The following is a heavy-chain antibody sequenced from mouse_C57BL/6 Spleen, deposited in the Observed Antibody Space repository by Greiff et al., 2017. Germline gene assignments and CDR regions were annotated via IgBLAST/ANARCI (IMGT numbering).Heavy chain of an antibody. CDR2: IYPGDGDT. V-gene: IGHV1-80*01. J-gene: IGHJ2*01. CDR1: GYAFSSYW. Sequence: QVQLQQSGAELVKPGASVKISCKASGYAFSSYWLNWVKQRPGKGLEWIGQIYPGDGDTTYNGQFKGKATLTADKSSSTAYLQLSSLTSEDSAVYFCARFTTVVATDDYWGQGTTLTVSS. D-gene: IGHD1-1*01. CDR3: ARFTTVVATDDY.